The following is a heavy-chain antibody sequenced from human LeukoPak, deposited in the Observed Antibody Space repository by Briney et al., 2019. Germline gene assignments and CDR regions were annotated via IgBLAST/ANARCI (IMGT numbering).Heavy chain of an antibody. CDR1: GITLSNYA. J-gene: IGHJ4*02. CDR3: AKRGVVIRGLLVIGYHQEAYHYDF. Sequence: GGSLRLSCVVSGITLSNYAMTWVRQAPGKGLEWVSYISERGGSTTYADSVKGRFTISRDTSLNTLYLQMNNLRAEDTAVYFCAKRGVVIRGLLVIGYHQEAYHYDFWGQGVLVTVSS. CDR2: ISERGGST. D-gene: IGHD3-10*01. V-gene: IGHV3-23*01.